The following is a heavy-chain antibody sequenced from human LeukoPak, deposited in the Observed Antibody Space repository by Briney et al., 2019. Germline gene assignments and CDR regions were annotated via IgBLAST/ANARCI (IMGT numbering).Heavy chain of an antibody. Sequence: GESLKTSCKASGYSFTSYWIVWVRQMPGKGLEWMGIIYPSDSDTRYSPSFQGQVTISAHKSISTAYLQWSSLKASDTAMYYCARLVNGYNPFEYWGQGTLVTVSS. D-gene: IGHD5-24*01. CDR1: GYSFTSYW. CDR3: ARLVNGYNPFEY. CDR2: IYPSDSDT. J-gene: IGHJ4*02. V-gene: IGHV5-51*01.